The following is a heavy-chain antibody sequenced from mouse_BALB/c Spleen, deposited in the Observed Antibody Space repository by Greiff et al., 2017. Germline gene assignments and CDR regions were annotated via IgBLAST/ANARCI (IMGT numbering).Heavy chain of an antibody. J-gene: IGHJ3*01. CDR1: GFTIKDYY. CDR2: IGPENGDT. D-gene: IGHD3-3*01. CDR3: NAGTGFAY. V-gene: IGHV14-4*02. Sequence: VQLQQSGAELVRSGASVKLSCTASGFTIKDYYMHWVQQSPEQGLEWIGWIGPENGDTEYAPKFQGKATMTADTSSNTAYLQLSSLTSEDTAVYYGNAGTGFAYWGQGTLVTVSA.